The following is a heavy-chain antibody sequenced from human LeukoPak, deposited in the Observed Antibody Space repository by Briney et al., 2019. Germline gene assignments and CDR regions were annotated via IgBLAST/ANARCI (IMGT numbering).Heavy chain of an antibody. CDR2: IYTSGST. Sequence: SETLSLTCTVSGGSISSYYWSWIRQPAGKGLEWIGRIYTSGSTNYNPSLKSRVTMSVDTSKNQFSLKLSSVTAADTAVYYCARGVYYGSGSYYAGSAFDIWGQGTMVTASS. CDR3: ARGVYYGSGSYYAGSAFDI. CDR1: GGSISSYY. J-gene: IGHJ3*02. D-gene: IGHD3-10*01. V-gene: IGHV4-4*07.